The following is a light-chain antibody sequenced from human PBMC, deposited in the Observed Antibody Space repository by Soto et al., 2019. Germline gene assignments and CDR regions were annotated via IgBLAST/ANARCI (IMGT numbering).Light chain of an antibody. Sequence: QSVLTQPPSASGTPGQRVTVSCSGSTSNIGTNAVNWFQHLPGTAPKLLIYTNNQRPSGVPDRFSGSKSGTSASLAISGLQSEDEADYFCSSYAGTNNHHVFGTGTKLTVL. CDR1: TSNIGTNA. J-gene: IGLJ1*01. CDR3: SSYAGTNNHHV. CDR2: TNN. V-gene: IGLV1-44*01.